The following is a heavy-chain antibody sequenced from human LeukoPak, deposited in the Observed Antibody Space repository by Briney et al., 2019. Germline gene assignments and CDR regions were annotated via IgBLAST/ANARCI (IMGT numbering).Heavy chain of an antibody. CDR2: IYTSGST. CDR1: GGSISSGSYY. Sequence: SETLSLTCTVSGGSISSGSYYWSRIRQPAGKGLERIGRIYTSGSTNYNPSLKSRVTISVDTSKNQFSLKLSSVTAADTAVYYCARSSGWSYYYYYYMDVWGKGTTVTVSS. CDR3: ARSSGWSYYYYYYMDV. D-gene: IGHD3-22*01. J-gene: IGHJ6*03. V-gene: IGHV4-61*02.